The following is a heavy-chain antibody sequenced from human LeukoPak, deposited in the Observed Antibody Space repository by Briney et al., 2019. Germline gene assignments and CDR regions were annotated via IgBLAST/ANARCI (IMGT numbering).Heavy chain of an antibody. CDR3: AKDFPFIALIGAFDI. V-gene: IGHV3-23*01. J-gene: IGHJ3*02. D-gene: IGHD6-13*01. Sequence: GGSLRLSCAASGFTFSIYGMTWVRQAPGKGLEWVAAINDSGGSTYYADSVKGRFTISRDNSKNTLHLQMNSLRAEDTAIYYCAKDFPFIALIGAFDIWGQGTMVTVSS. CDR1: GFTFSIYG. CDR2: INDSGGST.